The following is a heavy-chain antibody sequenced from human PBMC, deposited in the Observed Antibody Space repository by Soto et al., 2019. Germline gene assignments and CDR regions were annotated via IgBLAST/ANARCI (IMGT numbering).Heavy chain of an antibody. V-gene: IGHV1-69*13. J-gene: IGHJ4*02. CDR1: GGTFSSYA. CDR3: ARWGVYYYDSSGYYYESPEYYFDY. Sequence: GASVKVSCKASGGTFSSYAISWVRQAPGQGLEWMGGIIPIFGTANYAQKFQGRVTITADESTSTAYMELSSLRSEDTAVYYCARWGVYYYDSSGYYYESPEYYFDYWGQGTLVTVSS. CDR2: IIPIFGTA. D-gene: IGHD3-22*01.